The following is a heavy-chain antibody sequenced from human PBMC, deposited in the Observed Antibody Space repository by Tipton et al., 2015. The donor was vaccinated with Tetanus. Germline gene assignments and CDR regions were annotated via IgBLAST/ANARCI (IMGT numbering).Heavy chain of an antibody. J-gene: IGHJ4*02. CDR2: ISGSGGST. CDR1: GFTFSSYA. CDR3: ARSDTGYADY. D-gene: IGHD5-12*01. Sequence: SLRLSCAASGFTFSSYAMSWVRQAPGKGLEWVSAISGSGGSTYYADSVKGRFTISRDNAKNSLYLQMNSLRAEDTAVYYCARSDTGYADYWGQGTLITVSS. V-gene: IGHV3-23*01.